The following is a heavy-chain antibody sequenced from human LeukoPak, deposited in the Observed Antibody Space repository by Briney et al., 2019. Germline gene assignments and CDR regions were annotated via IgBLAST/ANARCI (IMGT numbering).Heavy chain of an antibody. Sequence: SETLSLTCTVPGGSIGTYYWSWIRQPPGKGLEWIGYIYYSWSTNYNPSLKSRVTISVDTSKNQFSLKLSSVTAADTAVYYCARARITMIVADRYYFDYWGQGTLVTVSS. D-gene: IGHD3-22*01. CDR3: ARARITMIVADRYYFDY. CDR1: GGSIGTYY. CDR2: IYYSWST. J-gene: IGHJ4*02. V-gene: IGHV4-59*01.